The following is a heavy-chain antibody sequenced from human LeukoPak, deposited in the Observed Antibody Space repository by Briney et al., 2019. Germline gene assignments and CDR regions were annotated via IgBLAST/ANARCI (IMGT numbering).Heavy chain of an antibody. CDR1: GFTFTNYA. CDR2: ISGGGGRS. D-gene: IGHD4-17*01. J-gene: IGHJ4*02. V-gene: IGHV3-23*01. Sequence: GGSLRLSCAASGFTFTNYAMNWVRQTPEKRLEWVSFISGGGGRSYYGDSVKGRFTISRDNSKNTLYLQMNSLRAEDTAVYYCAKDINGDYPRGYFDYWGQGTLVTVSS. CDR3: AKDINGDYPRGYFDY.